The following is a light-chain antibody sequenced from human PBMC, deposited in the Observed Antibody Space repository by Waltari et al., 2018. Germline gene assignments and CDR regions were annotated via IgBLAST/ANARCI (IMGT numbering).Light chain of an antibody. CDR3: QQRSNWPPT. CDR1: QSVSSY. CDR2: DAS. V-gene: IGKV3-11*01. J-gene: IGKJ2*01. Sequence: EIVLTQSPVTLSLSPGERATLSGRASQSVSSYLAWYQQKPGQAPRLLIYDASNRATGIPARFSGSGSGTDFTLTISSLEPEDFAVYYCQQRSNWPPTFGQGTKLEIK.